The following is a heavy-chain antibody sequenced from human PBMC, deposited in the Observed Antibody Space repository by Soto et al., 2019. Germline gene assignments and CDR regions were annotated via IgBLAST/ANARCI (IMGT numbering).Heavy chain of an antibody. J-gene: IGHJ4*02. Sequence: WGSLRLACAVSAFAFISYSVSWVRHPARKWREWVSSISSSSSYIYYADSVKGRFTISRDNAKSSLYLQMNSLRSEDTAVYYCARTRIAVAGKSFDYWGQGTLVTVSS. CDR2: ISSSSSYI. CDR1: AFAFISYS. V-gene: IGHV3-21*04. CDR3: ARTRIAVAGKSFDY. D-gene: IGHD6-19*01.